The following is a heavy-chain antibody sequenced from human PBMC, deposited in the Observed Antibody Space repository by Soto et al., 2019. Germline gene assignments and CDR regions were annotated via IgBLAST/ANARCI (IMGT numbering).Heavy chain of an antibody. D-gene: IGHD3-22*01. CDR1: GFTFSSYG. J-gene: IGHJ4*02. CDR3: AKCLDTHYYDSSSDFDY. Sequence: GGFLRLSCAAPGFTFSSYGMHWVRQAPGKGLEWVAVISYDGSNKYYADSVKGRFTISRDNSKNTLYLQMNSLRAEDTAVYYCAKCLDTHYYDSSSDFDYWGQGTLVTVSS. V-gene: IGHV3-30*18. CDR2: ISYDGSNK.